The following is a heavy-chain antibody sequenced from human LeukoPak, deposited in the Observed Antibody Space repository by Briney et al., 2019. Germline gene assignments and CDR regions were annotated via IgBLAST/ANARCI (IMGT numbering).Heavy chain of an antibody. V-gene: IGHV3-66*02. CDR2: IYSGGST. CDR3: AKQFLWFGELSHFDY. D-gene: IGHD3-10*01. Sequence: GGSLRLSCAASEFSVGSNYMTWVRQAPGKGLEWVSLIYSGGSTYYADSVKGRFTISRDNSKNTLYVQMNSLRAEDTAVYYCAKQFLWFGELSHFDYWGQGTLVTVSS. J-gene: IGHJ4*02. CDR1: EFSVGSNY.